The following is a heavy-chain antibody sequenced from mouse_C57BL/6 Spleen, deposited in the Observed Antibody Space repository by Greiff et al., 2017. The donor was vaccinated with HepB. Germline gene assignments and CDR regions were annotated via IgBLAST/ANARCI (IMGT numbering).Heavy chain of an antibody. J-gene: IGHJ4*01. CDR1: GFTFSSYA. D-gene: IGHD1-1*01. V-gene: IGHV5-4*01. CDR3: ARASGSGGDY. Sequence: EVQRVESGGGLVKPGGSLKLSCAASGFTFSSYAMSWVRQTPEKRLEWVATISDGGSYTYYPDNVKGRFTISRDNAKNNLYLQMSHLKSEDTAMYYCARASGSGGDYWGQGTSVTVSS. CDR2: ISDGGSYT.